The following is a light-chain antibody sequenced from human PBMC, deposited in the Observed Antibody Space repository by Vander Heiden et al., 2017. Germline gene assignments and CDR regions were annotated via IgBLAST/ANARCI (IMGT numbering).Light chain of an antibody. CDR2: NAA. J-gene: IGKJ4*01. CDR3: QQRGTWPLA. Sequence: EIVLTQSPVTLSLSPGERATLPCRASQSASGSLVWYQQKPGQAPKLLIYNAANRATGTPARFSGSGSGTDFTLTISSVEPEDSAVYYCQQRGTWPLAFGGGTKVHIK. V-gene: IGKV3-11*01. CDR1: QSASGS.